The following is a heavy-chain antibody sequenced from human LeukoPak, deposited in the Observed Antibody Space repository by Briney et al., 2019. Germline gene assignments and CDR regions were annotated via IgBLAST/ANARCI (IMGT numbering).Heavy chain of an antibody. V-gene: IGHV4-34*01. CDR2: INHSGST. D-gene: IGHD1-14*01. CDR1: GGSFSGYY. Sequence: SETLSLTCAVYGGSFSGYYWSWIRQPPGKGLEWIGEINHSGSTNYNPSLKSRVTISVDTSKNQFSLKLSSVTAADTAVYYCAGDSRDHGDIWGQGTMVTVSS. J-gene: IGHJ3*02. CDR3: AGDSRDHGDI.